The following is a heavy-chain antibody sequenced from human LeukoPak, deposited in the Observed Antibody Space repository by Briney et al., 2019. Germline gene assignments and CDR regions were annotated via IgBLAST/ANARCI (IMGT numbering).Heavy chain of an antibody. CDR2: IYYSGST. CDR3: AREATIFGVDYMDV. J-gene: IGHJ6*03. D-gene: IGHD3-3*01. Sequence: SETXXLTCSVSGGSISSXYWSXIXQXXGXGXEWXGYIYYSGSTNYNPSLKSRVTISVDTSKNQFSLKLSSVTAADTAVYYCAREATIFGVDYMDVWGKGTTVTVSS. V-gene: IGHV4-59*01. CDR1: GGSISSXY.